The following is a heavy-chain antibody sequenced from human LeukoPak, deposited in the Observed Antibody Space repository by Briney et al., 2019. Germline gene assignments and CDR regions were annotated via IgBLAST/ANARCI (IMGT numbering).Heavy chain of an antibody. CDR2: IIPIYGTA. J-gene: IGHJ4*02. V-gene: IGHV1-69*05. CDR1: GGTFSSYA. CDR3: ARETRARDIAAFYFDY. Sequence: ASVKVSCKASGGTFSSYAISWVRQAPGQRLEWMGGIIPIYGTANYAQKFQGRVTITTDESMSTAYMELSSLRSEDTAVYYCARETRARDIAAFYFDYWGQGTLVTVSS. D-gene: IGHD6-6*01.